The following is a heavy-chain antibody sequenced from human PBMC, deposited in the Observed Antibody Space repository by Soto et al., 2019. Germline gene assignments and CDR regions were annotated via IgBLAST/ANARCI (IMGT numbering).Heavy chain of an antibody. V-gene: IGHV1-3*04. Sequence: QVQLVQSGAEVKKPGASVKISCEASGYTFTSYVMHWVRQAPGQRLEWMGWISTGTGNTRSSQKFQDRVTFTGDADASTFYMGLSSLTFEDTAVYYCAREGVNSGIRPWGDAFDIWGQGTMVTVSS. J-gene: IGHJ3*02. CDR1: GYTFTSYV. CDR3: AREGVNSGIRPWGDAFDI. D-gene: IGHD3-10*01. CDR2: ISTGTGNT.